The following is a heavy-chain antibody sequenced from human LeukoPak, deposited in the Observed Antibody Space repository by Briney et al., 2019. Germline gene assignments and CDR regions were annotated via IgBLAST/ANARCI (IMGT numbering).Heavy chain of an antibody. D-gene: IGHD1-1*01. J-gene: IGHJ4*02. Sequence: GGSLRLSCAASGLSFSFYTMSWVRQAPGKGLEWVSSISGGGAGTYYADSVRGRFTISRDNSKNTLYLQMNSLRAEDTALYYCAKDFVRYNIQFDYWGQGALVTVSS. CDR2: ISGGGAGT. CDR3: AKDFVRYNIQFDY. V-gene: IGHV3-23*01. CDR1: GLSFSFYT.